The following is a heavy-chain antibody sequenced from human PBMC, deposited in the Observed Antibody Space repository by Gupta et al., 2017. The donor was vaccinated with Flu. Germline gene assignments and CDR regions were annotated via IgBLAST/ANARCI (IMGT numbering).Heavy chain of an antibody. D-gene: IGHD6-19*01. CDR1: S. Sequence: SMNWVRQAPGKGLEWVSYISSSSSTIYYADSVKGRFTISRDNAKNSLYLQMNSLRAEDTAVYYCARDMRGWYVRAYLYDYWGQGTLVTVSS. CDR3: ARDMRGWYVRAYLYDY. CDR2: ISSSSSTI. J-gene: IGHJ4*02. V-gene: IGHV3-48*01.